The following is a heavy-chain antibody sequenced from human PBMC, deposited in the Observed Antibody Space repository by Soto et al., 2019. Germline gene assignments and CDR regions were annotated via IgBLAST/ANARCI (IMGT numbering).Heavy chain of an antibody. CDR1: GGSITSSR. CDR3: ARVLGDFWSGYYFDWFDP. V-gene: IGHV4-34*01. J-gene: IGHJ5*02. CDR2: INHSGST. D-gene: IGHD3-3*01. Sequence: PSETLSLTSVVSGGSITSSRVGWIRQPPGKGLEWIGEINHSGSTNYNPSLKSRVTISVDTSKNQFSLKLSSVTAADTAVYYCARVLGDFWSGYYFDWFDPWGQGTLVTVSS.